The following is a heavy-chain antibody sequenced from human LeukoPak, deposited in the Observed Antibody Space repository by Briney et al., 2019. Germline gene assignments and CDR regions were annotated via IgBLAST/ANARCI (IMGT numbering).Heavy chain of an antibody. V-gene: IGHV1-46*01. CDR2: TNPSGGST. CDR3: ARDAALSVVPAAIPSDAFDI. Sequence: GASVKVSCKASGYTFTSYYMHWVRQAPGQGLEWMGITNPSGGSTSYAQKFQGRVAMTRDTSTSTVYMELSSLRSEDTAVYYCARDAALSVVPAAIPSDAFDIWGQGTMVTVSS. D-gene: IGHD2-2*02. CDR1: GYTFTSYY. J-gene: IGHJ3*02.